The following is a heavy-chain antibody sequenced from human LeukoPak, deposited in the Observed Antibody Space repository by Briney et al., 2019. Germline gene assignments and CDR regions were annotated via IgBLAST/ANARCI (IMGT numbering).Heavy chain of an antibody. V-gene: IGHV3-66*02. CDR2: IYSGGTT. J-gene: IGHJ4*02. CDR3: AREGTAMVKTFDY. CDR1: GFTVSSNY. D-gene: IGHD5-18*01. Sequence: GGSLRLSCAASGFTVSSNYMSWVRQAPGKGLEWVSVIYSGGTTYYADSVKGRFTISRDNSKNTLYLQMNSLRAEDTAVYYCAREGTAMVKTFDYWGQGTLVTVSS.